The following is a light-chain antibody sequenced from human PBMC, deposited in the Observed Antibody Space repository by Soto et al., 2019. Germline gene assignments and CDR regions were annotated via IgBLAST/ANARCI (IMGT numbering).Light chain of an antibody. CDR1: SSDVGGYDY. CDR3: CSYAGTYTFYV. Sequence: QSALTQPRSVSGSPGQSVTISSTGTSSDVGGYDYVSWYQQHPGKAPKLMIYDVTKRPSGVPDRFSGSRSGNTASLTISGLQAEDDADYYCCSYAGTYTFYVFGTGTKLTVL. CDR2: DVT. J-gene: IGLJ1*01. V-gene: IGLV2-11*01.